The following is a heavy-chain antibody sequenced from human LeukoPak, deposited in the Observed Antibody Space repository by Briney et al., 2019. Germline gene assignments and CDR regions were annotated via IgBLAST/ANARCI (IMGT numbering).Heavy chain of an antibody. D-gene: IGHD6-25*01. CDR3: AREGAAAEDVNWFDL. V-gene: IGHV1-2*02. CDR1: GYTFTGYY. Sequence: GASVKVSCKASGYTFTGYYMHWVRQAPGQGLQWMGWINPNSGNTHYSQKFQDRVAMTRDTPISTAYMELNSLRSDDTAVYYCAREGAAAEDVNWFDLWGQGTLVTVSS. CDR2: INPNSGNT. J-gene: IGHJ5*02.